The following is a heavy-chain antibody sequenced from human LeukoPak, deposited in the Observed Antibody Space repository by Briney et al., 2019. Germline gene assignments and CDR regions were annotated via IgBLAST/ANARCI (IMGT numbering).Heavy chain of an antibody. D-gene: IGHD5-18*01. CDR2: IGGSGVNA. Sequence: QSGGSLRLSCAASGFTFSNYAMTWVREAPGKGLEWVSVIGGSGVNAYYADSVKGRFTISRDNSKNTVYLQMNSLRADDTALYYCAKDSTWIQLWFDYSGQGTLVTVSS. V-gene: IGHV3-23*01. J-gene: IGHJ4*02. CDR3: AKDSTWIQLWFDY. CDR1: GFTFSNYA.